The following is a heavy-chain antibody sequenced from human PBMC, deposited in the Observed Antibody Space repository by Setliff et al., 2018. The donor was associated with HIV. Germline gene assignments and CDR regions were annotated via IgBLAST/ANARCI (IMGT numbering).Heavy chain of an antibody. CDR2: ISAYNGDT. CDR1: GYTFTSYG. CDR3: ARNSFPRAVTGTGPLFDY. J-gene: IGHJ4*02. V-gene: IGHV1-18*01. D-gene: IGHD6-19*01. Sequence: ASVKVSCKASGYTFTSYGISWLRQAPGQGLEWMGWISAYNGDTQSTQRFQGRVTMATDTSTNTAYMEVRSLRSDDTAVYYCARNSFPRAVTGTGPLFDYWGQGTLVTVSS.